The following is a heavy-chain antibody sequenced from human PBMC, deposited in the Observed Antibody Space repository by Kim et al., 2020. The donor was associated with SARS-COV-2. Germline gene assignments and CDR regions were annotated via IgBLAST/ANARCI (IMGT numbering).Heavy chain of an antibody. CDR1: GFTVSSNE. CDR3: KKEEYGDNFDY. J-gene: IGHJ4*02. CDR2: ISCGST. D-gene: IGHD4-17*01. Sequence: GGSLRLSCAASGFTVSSNEMSWVRQAPGKGLEWVSSISCGSTYYADSRKGRFTISRDNSKNTLHLQMNSLRAEDTAVYYCKKEEYGDNFDYWGQGTLVTISS. V-gene: IGHV3-66*01.